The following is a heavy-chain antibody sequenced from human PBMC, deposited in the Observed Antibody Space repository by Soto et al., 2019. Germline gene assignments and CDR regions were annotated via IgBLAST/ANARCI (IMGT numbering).Heavy chain of an antibody. CDR1: GFTFSSYS. CDR2: ISSSSSYI. CDR3: ARDDSVPPRSTYFQH. D-gene: IGHD2-15*01. J-gene: IGHJ1*01. Sequence: PGGSLRLSCAASGFTFSSYSMNWVRQAPGKGLEWVSSISSSSSYIYYADSVKGRFTISRDNAKNSLYLQMNSLRAEDTAVYYCARDDSVPPRSTYFQHWGQGTLVTVSS. V-gene: IGHV3-21*01.